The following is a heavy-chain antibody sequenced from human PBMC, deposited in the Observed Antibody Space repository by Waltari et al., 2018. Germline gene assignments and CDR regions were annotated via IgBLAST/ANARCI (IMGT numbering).Heavy chain of an antibody. CDR1: GVSLHTSGVG. J-gene: IGHJ5*02. Sequence: QITLKESGPTLLKPTQTLTLTCTFSGVSLHTSGVGVGWSRQPPGKALEWLALIHWDDDKRYSRSHTSRPTITKDTSKHPVVLTLTSMDTVDTATYYCARRRGSGAPNNWFEPWGQGTLVSGSS. V-gene: IGHV2-5*02. D-gene: IGHD6-25*01. CDR2: IHWDDDK. CDR3: ARRRGSGAPNNWFEP.